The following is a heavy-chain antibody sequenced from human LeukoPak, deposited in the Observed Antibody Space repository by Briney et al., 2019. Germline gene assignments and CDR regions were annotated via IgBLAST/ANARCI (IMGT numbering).Heavy chain of an antibody. V-gene: IGHV3-66*01. J-gene: IGHJ4*02. D-gene: IGHD3-22*01. CDR3: ARGRGYYDSSGDYFFDY. CDR1: GFTVSSNY. CDR2: IYSGGST. Sequence: GGSLRLSCAASGFTVSSNYMSWVRQAPGKGLEWVSVIYSGGSTYYADSVKGRFTISRDNSKNTLYLQMKSLRAEDTAVYYCARGRGYYDSSGDYFFDYWGQGTLVTVSS.